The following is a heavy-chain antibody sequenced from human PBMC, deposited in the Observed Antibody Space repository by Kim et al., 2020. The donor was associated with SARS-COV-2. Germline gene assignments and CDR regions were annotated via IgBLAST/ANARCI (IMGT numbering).Heavy chain of an antibody. CDR3: AGEMGAHYYYYGMDV. D-gene: IGHD3-16*01. V-gene: IGHV3-21*01. Sequence: DSVQGRFTISRDNAKNSLDLHMNSLRAEDTAVYYCAGEMGAHYYYYGMDVWGQGTTVTVSS. J-gene: IGHJ6*02.